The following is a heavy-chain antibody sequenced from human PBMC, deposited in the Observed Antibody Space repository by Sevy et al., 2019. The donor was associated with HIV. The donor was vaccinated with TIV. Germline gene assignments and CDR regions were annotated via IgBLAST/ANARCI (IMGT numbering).Heavy chain of an antibody. D-gene: IGHD3-16*01. Sequence: GWSLRLSCTASGFTFSPYWMTWVRQAPGKGLEWVANIRPDGSDKYYVDSVKGRFTISRDNAKNSLYLQMNSLRADETAMYYCARGLGLDCWGQGALVTVSS. J-gene: IGHJ4*02. CDR3: ARGLGLDC. V-gene: IGHV3-7*01. CDR2: IRPDGSDK. CDR1: GFTFSPYW.